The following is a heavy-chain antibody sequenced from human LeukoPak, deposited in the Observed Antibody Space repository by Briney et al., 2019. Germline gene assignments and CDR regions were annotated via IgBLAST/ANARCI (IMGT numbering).Heavy chain of an antibody. J-gene: IGHJ5*02. V-gene: IGHV4-59*08. CDR3: ARRATGSSSWFDP. Sequence: PSETLSLVCTVSGYSISNHYWSWIRQSPGKGLEWIGYIYYSGGTNYDPSLKSRVTISIDTSKNQFSLKLTSVTAADTAVYYCARRATGSSSWFDPWGQGTLVTVSS. CDR2: IYYSGGT. CDR1: GYSISNHY. D-gene: IGHD6-6*01.